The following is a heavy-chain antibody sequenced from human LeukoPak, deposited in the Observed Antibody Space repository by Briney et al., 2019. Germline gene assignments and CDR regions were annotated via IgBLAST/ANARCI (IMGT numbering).Heavy chain of an antibody. CDR3: TTELDIRPNHY. D-gene: IGHD3-22*01. CDR2: IKRKSDGGTT. J-gene: IGHJ4*02. CDR1: GFSFGDYG. Sequence: GGSLRLSCAASGFSFGDYGMSWVRQAPGKGLEWVGRIKRKSDGGTTDYAAPVKGRFTISRDDSRNTLYLQMNSLKSEDTAVYYCTTELDIRPNHYWGQGTLVTVSS. V-gene: IGHV3-15*01.